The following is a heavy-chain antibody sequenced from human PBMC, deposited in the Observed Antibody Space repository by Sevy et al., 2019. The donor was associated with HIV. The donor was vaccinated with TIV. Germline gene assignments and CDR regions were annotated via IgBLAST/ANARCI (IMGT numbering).Heavy chain of an antibody. CDR3: ARQKVRSAYYYDTSGRQGKADFDS. J-gene: IGHJ4*02. D-gene: IGHD3-22*01. CDR2: VSYGGST. Sequence: SETLSLTCTVSGGSIGSNSFYWGWIRQPPGKELEWIGTVSYGGSTYYNPSRRSRVTISVDASKKQFSLKLSSVTAADTAVYSCARQKVRSAYYYDTSGRQGKADFDSWGQGTLVTVS. V-gene: IGHV4-39*01. CDR1: GGSIGSNSFY.